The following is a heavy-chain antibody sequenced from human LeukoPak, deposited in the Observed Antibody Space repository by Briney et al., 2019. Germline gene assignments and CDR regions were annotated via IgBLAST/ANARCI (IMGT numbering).Heavy chain of an antibody. J-gene: IGHJ5*02. Sequence: GGSLRLSCATFGFTFSNYAMNWVRQAPGKGLEWVSGISASGDSPYYADSVKGRFTISRDNSKNTLYLQMNSLRAEDTAVYYCAREMLAAVAAQSWGQGTLVTVSS. V-gene: IGHV3-23*01. CDR3: AREMLAAVAAQS. CDR1: GFTFSNYA. CDR2: ISASGDSP. D-gene: IGHD6-19*01.